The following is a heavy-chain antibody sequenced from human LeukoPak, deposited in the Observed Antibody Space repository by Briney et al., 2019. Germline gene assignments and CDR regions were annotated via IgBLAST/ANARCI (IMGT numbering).Heavy chain of an antibody. J-gene: IGHJ4*02. D-gene: IGHD2-15*01. CDR1: GGSISSNY. Sequence: SETLSLTCTVSGGSISSNYWSWLRQPPGKGLEWIGYIYYSGSTNYNPSLKSRVTISVDTSKNQFSLKLSSVTAADTAVYYCARGTYCSGGSCLVYWGQGTLVTVSS. CDR3: ARGTYCSGGSCLVY. V-gene: IGHV4-59*01. CDR2: IYYSGST.